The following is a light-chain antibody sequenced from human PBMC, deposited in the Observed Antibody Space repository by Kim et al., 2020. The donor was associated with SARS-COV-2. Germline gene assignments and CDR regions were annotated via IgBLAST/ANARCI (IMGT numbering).Light chain of an antibody. V-gene: IGLV3-19*01. CDR1: SLRSYY. J-gene: IGLJ3*02. CDR2: GKN. CDR3: SSRDSSDYHWV. Sequence: SSELTQDPAVSVALGQTVRITCQGDSLRSYYASWYQQKPGQAPVLVIYGKNNRPSGIPDRLSGSSSGNTASLTITGAQAEDGADYFCSSRDSSDYHWVFGGGTKLTVL.